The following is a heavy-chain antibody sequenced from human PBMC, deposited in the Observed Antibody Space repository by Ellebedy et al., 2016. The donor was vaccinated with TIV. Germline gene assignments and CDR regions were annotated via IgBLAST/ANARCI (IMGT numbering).Heavy chain of an antibody. CDR1: GGSISSYY. J-gene: IGHJ3*02. CDR2: IYYSGST. CDR3: ARVRVPAAILGTHNDAFDI. Sequence: MPSETLSLTCTVSGGSISSYYWSRIRQPPGKGLEWIGYIYYSGSTNYNPSLKSRVTISVDTSKNQFSLKLSSVTAADTAVYYCARVRVPAAILGTHNDAFDIWGQGTMVTVSS. D-gene: IGHD2-2*01. V-gene: IGHV4-59*01.